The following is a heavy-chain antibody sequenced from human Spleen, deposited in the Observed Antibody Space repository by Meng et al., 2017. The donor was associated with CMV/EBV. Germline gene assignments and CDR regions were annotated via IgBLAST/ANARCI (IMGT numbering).Heavy chain of an antibody. CDR1: GFTVSSNY. CDR3: GRDLTGIRDY. D-gene: IGHD7-27*01. Sequence: VGFGGGLIQPGGSLRLSCAASGFTVSSNYMSWVRQAPGKGLEWVSVIYSGGSTYYADSVKGRFTISRDNTKNTLYLQMDNLRAGDSGVYYCGRDLTGIRDYWGQGTLVTASS. J-gene: IGHJ4*02. CDR2: IYSGGST. V-gene: IGHV3-53*01.